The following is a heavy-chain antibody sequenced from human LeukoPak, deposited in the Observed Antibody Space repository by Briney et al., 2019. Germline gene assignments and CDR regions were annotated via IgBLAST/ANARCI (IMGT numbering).Heavy chain of an antibody. Sequence: GGSLRLSCAASGFTFSNYNMHWVRQAPGEGLEWVSSISSSSSYIYYADSVKGRFTISRDNAKNSLYLQMTSLRAEDTAVYYCARTGITVAPPFDYWGQGTLVTVSS. D-gene: IGHD4-23*01. CDR3: ARTGITVAPPFDY. J-gene: IGHJ4*02. CDR2: ISSSSSYI. V-gene: IGHV3-21*01. CDR1: GFTFSNYN.